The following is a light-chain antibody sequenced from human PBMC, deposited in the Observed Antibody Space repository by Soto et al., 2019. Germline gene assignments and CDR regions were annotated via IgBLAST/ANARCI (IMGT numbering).Light chain of an antibody. J-gene: IGKJ1*01. CDR3: QKSDSTPWT. CDR1: QSVSSRY. V-gene: IGKV3-20*01. CDR2: GAS. Sequence: EIVLTQSPGTLSLSPGERATLSCRASQSVSSRYLAWYQQNPGQAPRLLIYGASSRATGIPDRFSGSGSGTNFTLTISDLQPEDFTTYFCQKSDSTPWTFGQGTKVDIK.